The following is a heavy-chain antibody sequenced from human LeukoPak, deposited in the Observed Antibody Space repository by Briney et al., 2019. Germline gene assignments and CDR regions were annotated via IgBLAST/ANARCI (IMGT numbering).Heavy chain of an antibody. J-gene: IGHJ4*02. CDR3: VGRMVGEADY. CDR1: GFTFTSYA. V-gene: IGHV3-23*01. Sequence: PGGSLRLSCAASGFTFTSYAMTWVRQAPGKGLEWVSDINGGGRDTFYADSVKGRFSISRDNSKNTLYLQINNARAEDTAVYYCVGRMVGEADYWGQGTLVTVSS. D-gene: IGHD2-15*01. CDR2: INGGGRDT.